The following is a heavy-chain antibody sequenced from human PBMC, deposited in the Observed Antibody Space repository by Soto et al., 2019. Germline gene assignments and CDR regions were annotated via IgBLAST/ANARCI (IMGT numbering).Heavy chain of an antibody. CDR2: VYYTGST. J-gene: IGHJ4*02. CDR1: GGSVNTFY. V-gene: IGHV4-59*02. Sequence: PSETLSLTCTVSGGSVNTFYWSWIRQPPGKGLEWVGHVYYTGSTEYNPSLKSRVTISVDTTKNQVSLKLNSVTTADTAVYFCARDWGRSNYFDYWGQGTPVTVSS. CDR3: ARDWGRSNYFDY. D-gene: IGHD3-16*01.